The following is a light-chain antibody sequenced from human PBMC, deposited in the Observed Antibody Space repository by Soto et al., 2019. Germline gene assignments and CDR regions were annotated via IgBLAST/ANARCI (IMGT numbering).Light chain of an antibody. CDR2: GAS. CDR3: QQYGRSPRP. Sequence: EIVLTQSPGTLSLSPGESASLSCRASQIVSSNYLAWYQQKPGQAPRLLIYGASRRATGIPDRFSGSGSGADFTLTISRLEPEDFEIYYCQQYGRSPRPFGGGTKVEIK. V-gene: IGKV3-20*01. CDR1: QIVSSNY. J-gene: IGKJ4*01.